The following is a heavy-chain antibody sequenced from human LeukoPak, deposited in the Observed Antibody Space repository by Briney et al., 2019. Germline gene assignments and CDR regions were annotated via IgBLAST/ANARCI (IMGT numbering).Heavy chain of an antibody. D-gene: IGHD4-23*01. CDR3: ASGVVTYYYYYYMDV. CDR2: IIPIFGTA. Sequence: GASVKVSCKASGGTFSSHAISWVRQAPGQGLEWMGGIIPIFGTANYAQKFQGRVTITADKSTSTAYMELSSLRSEDTAVYYCASGVVTYYYYYYMDVWGKGTTVTVSS. V-gene: IGHV1-69*06. J-gene: IGHJ6*03. CDR1: GGTFSSHA.